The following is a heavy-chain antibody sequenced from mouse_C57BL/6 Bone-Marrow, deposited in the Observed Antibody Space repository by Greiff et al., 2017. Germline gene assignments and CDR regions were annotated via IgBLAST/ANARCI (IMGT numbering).Heavy chain of an antibody. CDR1: GIAFSRYW. CDR2: INPDSSTI. V-gene: IGHV4-1*01. D-gene: IGHD6-2*01. CDR3: ARGALCPYWYFDV. Sequence: VQLQQSGGGLVQPGGSLKLSCAASGIAFSRYWMSWVRRAPGKGLEWIGEINPDSSTINYAPSLKGKFIISRDNAKNTLYLQSSKVRSEDTDHYYGARGALCPYWYFDVWGTGTTVTVSS. J-gene: IGHJ1*03.